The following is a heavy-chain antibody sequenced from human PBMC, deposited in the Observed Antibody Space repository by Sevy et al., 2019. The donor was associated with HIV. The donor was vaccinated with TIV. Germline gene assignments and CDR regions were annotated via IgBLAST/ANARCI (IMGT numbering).Heavy chain of an antibody. CDR1: GFSVSSNY. Sequence: GGSLRLSCAASGFSVSSNYMSWVRQAPGKGPEWVSVIYSGGGTNYADSVKGRFTISRDNSKNTVYLQMNSLRAEDTAVYYCARARSGPGGMDVWGQGTTVTVSS. CDR2: IYSGGGT. V-gene: IGHV3-53*01. D-gene: IGHD2-8*02. J-gene: IGHJ6*02. CDR3: ARARSGPGGMDV.